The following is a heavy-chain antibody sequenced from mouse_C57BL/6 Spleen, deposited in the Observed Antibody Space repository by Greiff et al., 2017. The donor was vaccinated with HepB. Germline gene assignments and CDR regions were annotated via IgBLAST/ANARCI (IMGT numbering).Heavy chain of an antibody. CDR2: INPYNGDT. CDR1: GYSFTGYF. V-gene: IGHV1-20*01. D-gene: IGHD1-1*01. Sequence: VQLKQSGPELVKPGDSVKISCKASGYSFTGYFMNWVMQSHGKSLEWIGRINPYNGDTFYNQKFKGKATLTVDKSSSTAHMELRSLTSEDSAVYYCARYYGSSYGWYFDVWGTGTTVTVSS. J-gene: IGHJ1*03. CDR3: ARYYGSSYGWYFDV.